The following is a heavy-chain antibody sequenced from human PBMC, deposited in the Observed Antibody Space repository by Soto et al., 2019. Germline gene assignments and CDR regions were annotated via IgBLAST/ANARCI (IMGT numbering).Heavy chain of an antibody. D-gene: IGHD3-22*01. CDR2: IIPIFGTA. J-gene: IGHJ4*02. Sequence: ASVKATCKASGGTLIHNASSWVRQAPGQGLEWMGGIIPIFGTANYAQKFKGRVTIAADESTTTAYMELSSLRSEDTAVYYCVRGWGYDSSDYYYAYWGQGTLVTVSS. CDR3: VRGWGYDSSDYYYAY. V-gene: IGHV1-69*13. CDR1: GGTLIHNA.